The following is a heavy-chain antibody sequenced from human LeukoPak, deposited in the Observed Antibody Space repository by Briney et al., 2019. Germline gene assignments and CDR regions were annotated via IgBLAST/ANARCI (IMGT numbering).Heavy chain of an antibody. J-gene: IGHJ4*02. CDR3: ARHSSSSWYNYFDY. D-gene: IGHD6-13*01. CDR2: IYSSGTT. V-gene: IGHV4-59*13. Sequence: SETLSLTCIVSGGSISSYYWSWIRQPPGKGLEWIGNIYSSGTTNYNPSLKSRVTISVDTSKNQFSLKLSSVTAADTAVYYCARHSSSSWYNYFDYWGQGTLVTVSS. CDR1: GGSISSYY.